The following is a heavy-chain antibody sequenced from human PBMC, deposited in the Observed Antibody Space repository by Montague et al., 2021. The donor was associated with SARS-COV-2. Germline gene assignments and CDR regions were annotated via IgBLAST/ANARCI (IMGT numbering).Heavy chain of an antibody. V-gene: IGHV4-59*02. CDR1: GDSVSHDF. D-gene: IGHD3-10*01. Sequence: SETLSLTCTVSGDSVSHDFWTWIRQPPGKGLEWIGYVYYSRSSSXXPSLRGRVSIAVDTSKNQFSLRLSTVTAADTAIYYCARPLVRGVPKAFDIWGQGALVIVSS. J-gene: IGHJ3*02. CDR2: VYYSRSS. CDR3: ARPLVRGVPKAFDI.